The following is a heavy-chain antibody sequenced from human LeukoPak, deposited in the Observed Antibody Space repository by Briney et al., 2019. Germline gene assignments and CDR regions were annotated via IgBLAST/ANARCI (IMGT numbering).Heavy chain of an antibody. D-gene: IGHD2-2*02. V-gene: IGHV1-8*01. CDR1: GYTCRSYG. CDR2: MNPNSGNT. J-gene: IGHJ4*02. Sequence: ASVKVSCKASGYTCRSYGLSWVRQAPGQGLEWMGWMNPNSGNTGYAQKFQGRVTITRNTSISTAYMELSSLRSEDTAVYYCARVYCSSTSCYIFDYWGQGTLVTVSS. CDR3: ARVYCSSTSCYIFDY.